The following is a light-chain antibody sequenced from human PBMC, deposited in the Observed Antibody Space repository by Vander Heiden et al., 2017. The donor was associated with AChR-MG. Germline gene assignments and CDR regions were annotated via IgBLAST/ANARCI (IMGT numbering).Light chain of an antibody. Sequence: DIQMTQSPSSLSASVGDRVTMTCRASQTISSYLNWYQQQPGKAPKLLIYAASSLQSGVPSRFSGGGSGTDFTLTISSLQPEDFATYYCQQSDSTPGTFGQGTKVEIK. CDR3: QQSDSTPGT. V-gene: IGKV1-39*01. J-gene: IGKJ1*01. CDR2: AAS. CDR1: QTISSY.